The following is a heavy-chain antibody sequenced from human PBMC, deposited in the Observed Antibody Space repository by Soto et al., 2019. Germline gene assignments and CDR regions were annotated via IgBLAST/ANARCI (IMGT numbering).Heavy chain of an antibody. D-gene: IGHD6-13*01. V-gene: IGHV3-33*01. CDR1: GFTFSSYG. CDR2: IWYDGSNK. J-gene: IGHJ6*03. Sequence: QVQLVESGGGVVQPGRSLRLSCAASGFTFSSYGMHWVRQAPGKGLEWVAVIWYDGSNKYYADSVKGRFTISRDNSKNPLYLQMNSLRAEDTAVYYCARGSAPRQIAAADYYYMDVWGKGTTVTVPS. CDR3: ARGSAPRQIAAADYYYMDV.